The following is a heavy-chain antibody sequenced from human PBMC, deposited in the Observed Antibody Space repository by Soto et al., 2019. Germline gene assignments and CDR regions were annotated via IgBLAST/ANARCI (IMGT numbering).Heavy chain of an antibody. D-gene: IGHD2-2*02. CDR2: IIPIFNST. V-gene: IGHV1-69*06. CDR1: GSRFSNYV. J-gene: IGHJ4*02. Sequence: SVKVSCKVSGSRFSNYVISWVRQAPGHGLEWLGRIIPIFNSTKYAQNFQGRVTITAGKSTSTASLELSSLRSDDTAVYYCAREGRGKKAGYNGLVSLGYWGQGTLVTVSS. CDR3: AREGRGKKAGYNGLVSLGY.